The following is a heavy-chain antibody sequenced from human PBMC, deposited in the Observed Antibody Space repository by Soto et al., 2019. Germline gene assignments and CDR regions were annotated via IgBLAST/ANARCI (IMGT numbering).Heavy chain of an antibody. V-gene: IGHV4-31*03. J-gene: IGHJ4*02. CDR3: ARVQTDSYGVYGYYFDY. Sequence: SETLSLTCTVSGGSISSGGYYWSWIRQHPGKGLEWIGYIYYSGSTYYNPSLKSRVTISVDTSKNQFSLKLSSVTAADTAVYYCARVQTDSYGVYGYYFDYWGQGTLVTVSS. D-gene: IGHD2-8*01. CDR2: IYYSGST. CDR1: GGSISSGGYY.